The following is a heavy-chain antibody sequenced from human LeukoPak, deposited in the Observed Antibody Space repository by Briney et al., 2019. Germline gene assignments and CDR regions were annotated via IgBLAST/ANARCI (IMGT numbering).Heavy chain of an antibody. V-gene: IGHV4-30-4*01. CDR2: ICYSGST. CDR1: GDSISSGDYY. J-gene: IGHJ6*02. CDR3: ARDRPPDYYDSSGYRPRDYYYGMDV. D-gene: IGHD3-22*01. Sequence: SQTLSLTCTVSGDSISSGDYYWSWIRQPPGKGLEWIGYICYSGSTYYNPSLKSRVTISVDTSKNQFSLKLSSVTAADTAVYYCARDRPPDYYDSSGYRPRDYYYGMDVWGQGTTVTVSS.